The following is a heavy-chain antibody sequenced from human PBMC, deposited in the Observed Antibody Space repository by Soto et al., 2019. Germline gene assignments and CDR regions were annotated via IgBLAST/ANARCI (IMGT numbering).Heavy chain of an antibody. J-gene: IGHJ3*02. CDR3: ARDADILTGSNAFDI. CDR2: ISSSSSYT. CDR1: GFTFSDYY. D-gene: IGHD3-9*01. V-gene: IGHV3-11*05. Sequence: QVQLVESGGGVVKPGGSLRLSCAASGFTFSDYYMSWIRQAPGKGLEWVSYISSSSSYTNYADSVKGRFTISRDNAKNSLSLQMNSLRAEDTAVYYCARDADILTGSNAFDIWGQGTMVTVSS.